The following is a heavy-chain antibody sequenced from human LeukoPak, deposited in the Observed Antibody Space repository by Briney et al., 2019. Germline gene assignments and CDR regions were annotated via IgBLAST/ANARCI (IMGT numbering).Heavy chain of an antibody. Sequence: GGSLRLSCAAPGFSFSSYAMSWVRQAPGKGLEWVSAISGSGGYTYYADSVKGRFTISRDNSKNTLYLQMNSLRAEDTAVYYCANGYCSGGSCYYYYMDVWGKGTTVTVSS. CDR2: ISGSGGYT. CDR3: ANGYCSGGSCYYYYMDV. J-gene: IGHJ6*03. D-gene: IGHD2-15*01. CDR1: GFSFSSYA. V-gene: IGHV3-23*01.